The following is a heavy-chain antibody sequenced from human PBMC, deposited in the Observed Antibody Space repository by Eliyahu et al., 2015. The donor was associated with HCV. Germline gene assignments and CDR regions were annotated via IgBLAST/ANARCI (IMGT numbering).Heavy chain of an antibody. D-gene: IGHD2-2*01. CDR2: MYFSGAP. J-gene: IGHJ5*01. Sequence: QVQLHESGPGLVKPSETLSLTCTVSGGSISTSDFFWGWIRQPPGKGLEWIADMYFSGAPPYNSSLKSRVTISVDTSKNKFSLSLTSVTAADTAVYYCVRRFHCSTDHCLIGDNKIDSWGQGTLVTVSS. V-gene: IGHV4-39*01. CDR1: GGSISTSDFF. CDR3: VRRFHCSTDHCLIGDNKIDS.